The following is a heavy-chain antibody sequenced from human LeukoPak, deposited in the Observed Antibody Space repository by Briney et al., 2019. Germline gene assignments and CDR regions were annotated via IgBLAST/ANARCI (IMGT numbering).Heavy chain of an antibody. CDR1: GYAFTGYY. D-gene: IGHD1-26*01. J-gene: IGHJ4*02. CDR3: ASYSGSYSSDFDY. Sequence: ASVKVSCKASGYAFTGYYMHWVRQAPGQGLEWMGWINPNSGGTNYAQKFQGRVTMTRDTSISTAYMELSRLRSDDTAVYYCASYSGSYSSDFDYWGQGTLVTVSS. V-gene: IGHV1-2*02. CDR2: INPNSGGT.